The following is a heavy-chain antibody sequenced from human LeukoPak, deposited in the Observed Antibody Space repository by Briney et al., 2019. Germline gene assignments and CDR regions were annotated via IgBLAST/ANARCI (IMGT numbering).Heavy chain of an antibody. D-gene: IGHD5-12*01. J-gene: IGHJ4*02. V-gene: IGHV1-2*02. CDR1: GYTFTDYH. CDR2: INPNSGGT. CDR3: ARDFWAGYSGYDPLDY. Sequence: ASVKVSCKASGYTFTDYHIHWVRQAPAQGLEWMGWINPNSGGTNSAQKFQGRVTMTRDTSTSTAYMELSRLRSDDTAVYYCARDFWAGYSGYDPLDYWGQGTLVTVSS.